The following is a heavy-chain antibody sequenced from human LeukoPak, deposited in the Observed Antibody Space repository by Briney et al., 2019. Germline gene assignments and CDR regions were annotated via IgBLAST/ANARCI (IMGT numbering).Heavy chain of an antibody. Sequence: SETLSLTCTVSGGSLSNYYWSWIRQPAGRGLEWIGRIHSSGSTNYNPSLKSRVTMSVDTSKNHLSLKVSSVTAADTAVYYCVREFSTNDFDNWGRGILVTVSS. CDR2: IHSSGST. V-gene: IGHV4-4*07. J-gene: IGHJ4*02. CDR3: VREFSTNDFDN. D-gene: IGHD3-3*02. CDR1: GGSLSNYY.